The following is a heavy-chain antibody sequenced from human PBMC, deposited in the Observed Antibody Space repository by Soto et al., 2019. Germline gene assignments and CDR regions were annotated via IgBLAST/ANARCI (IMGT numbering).Heavy chain of an antibody. CDR1: GFTFSSYA. D-gene: IGHD3-22*01. J-gene: IGHJ5*01. CDR3: PTHAPPCYNSSGLECDT. CDR2: ISGSGGST. Sequence: GGSLRLSCAASGFTFSSYAMSWVRQAPGKGLEWVSAISGSGGSTYYADSVKGRFTISRDNSKNTLYLQMNSLRAEDTAVYYCPTHAPPCYNSSGLECDTWDHETLVAISS. V-gene: IGHV3-23*01.